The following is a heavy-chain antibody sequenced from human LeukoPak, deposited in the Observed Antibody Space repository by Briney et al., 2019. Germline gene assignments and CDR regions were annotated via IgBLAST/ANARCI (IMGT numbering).Heavy chain of an antibody. J-gene: IGHJ4*02. Sequence: VSVKVSCKASGYSFTSNYIHWVRQAPGQGLEWMGMIYPRDGSTSYAQKFQGRVTVTRDTSTSTVHMELSGLRSEDTAVCYCAGDQEAFDYWGQGSLVTVSS. CDR2: IYPRDGST. CDR3: AGDQEAFDY. V-gene: IGHV1-46*01. CDR1: GYSFTSNY.